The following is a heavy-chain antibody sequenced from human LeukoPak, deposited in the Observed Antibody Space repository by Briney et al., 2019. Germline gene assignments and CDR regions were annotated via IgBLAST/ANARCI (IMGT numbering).Heavy chain of an antibody. CDR1: GYTFTSYA. Sequence: ASVKVSCKASGYTFTSYAMHWVRQAPGQRLEWMGWINAGNGNTKYSQKFQGRVTITRDTSASTAYMELSSLRSEDTAVYYCARAPWRSSWYSYFQHWGQGTLVTVSS. CDR2: INAGNGNT. CDR3: ARAPWRSSWYSYFQH. J-gene: IGHJ1*01. D-gene: IGHD6-13*01. V-gene: IGHV1-3*01.